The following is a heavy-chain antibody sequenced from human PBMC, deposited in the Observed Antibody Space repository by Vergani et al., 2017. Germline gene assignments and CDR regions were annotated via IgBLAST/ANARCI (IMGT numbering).Heavy chain of an antibody. J-gene: IGHJ4*02. CDR2: VYDSGNT. V-gene: IGHV4-31*03. CDR1: GGSISTGGYY. D-gene: IGHD2-2*01. Sequence: QLQLQESGPRLVKPSETLSLTCSLSGGSISTGGYYWTWIRQRPGKALEWIGFVYDSGNTYYNPSLEGRVSISADTSKNQFSLKLNFVTAADTAVYYCARRSYMPAPPTYYSFDFWGRGTLVTVSS. CDR3: ARRSYMPAPPTYYSFDF.